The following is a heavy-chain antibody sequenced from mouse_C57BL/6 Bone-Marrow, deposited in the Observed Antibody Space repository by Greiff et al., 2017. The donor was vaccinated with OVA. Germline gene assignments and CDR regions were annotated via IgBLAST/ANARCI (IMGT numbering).Heavy chain of an antibody. D-gene: IGHD1-1*01. CDR2: IDPETGGT. CDR3: TKKAVVATYWYFDG. Sequence: QVQLQQSGAELVRPGASVTLSCKASGYTFTDYEMHWVKQTPVHGLEWIGAIDPETGGTAYNQKFKGKAILTADKSSSTAYMELRSLTSEDSAAYYCTKKAVVATYWYFDGWGTGTTVTVSS. J-gene: IGHJ1*03. V-gene: IGHV1-15*01. CDR1: GYTFTDYE.